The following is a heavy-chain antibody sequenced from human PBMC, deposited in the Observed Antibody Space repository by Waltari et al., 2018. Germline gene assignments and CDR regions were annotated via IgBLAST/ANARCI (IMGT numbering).Heavy chain of an antibody. CDR3: ARIAYCGGSSCYTNYVDY. CDR2: ISTYNDNR. D-gene: IGHD2-2*02. CDR1: GYNFTSYG. Sequence: QVQLVQSGGEVKKPGASVKVSCKASGYNFTSYGISWVRQAPGQGLEWMAWISTYNDNRNYAQKFQGRVTVTTDTSTSTAYIDLSSLRSDDTAVYYCARIAYCGGSSCYTNYVDYWGQGTLVTVSS. J-gene: IGHJ4*02. V-gene: IGHV1-18*01.